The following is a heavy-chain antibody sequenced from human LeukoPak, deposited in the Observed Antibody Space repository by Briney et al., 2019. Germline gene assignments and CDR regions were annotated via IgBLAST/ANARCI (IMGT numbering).Heavy chain of an antibody. D-gene: IGHD3-10*01. Sequence: SETLSLTCTVSGGSTSSYYWSWIRQPAGKGLEWIGRIYTSGSTNYNPSLKSRVTMSVDTSKNQFSLKLSSVTAADTAVYYCARVLGGSSGSSRYYYGMDVWGQGTTVTVSS. CDR3: ARVLGGSSGSSRYYYGMDV. J-gene: IGHJ6*02. CDR1: GGSTSSYY. V-gene: IGHV4-4*07. CDR2: IYTSGST.